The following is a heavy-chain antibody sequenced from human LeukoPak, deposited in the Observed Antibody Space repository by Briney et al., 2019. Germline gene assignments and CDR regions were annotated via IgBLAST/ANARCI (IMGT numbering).Heavy chain of an antibody. J-gene: IGHJ4*02. V-gene: IGHV3-49*03. CDR3: TRERIQLSSTIDY. CDR2: IRSKAYGGTT. Sequence: PGGSLRLSCTASGFTFGDYAMSWFRQAPGKGLEWVGFIRSKAYGGTTEYAASVKGRFTTSRDDSKSIAYLQMNSLKTEDTAVYYCTRERIQLSSTIDYWGQGTLVTVSS. CDR1: GFTFGDYA. D-gene: IGHD5-18*01.